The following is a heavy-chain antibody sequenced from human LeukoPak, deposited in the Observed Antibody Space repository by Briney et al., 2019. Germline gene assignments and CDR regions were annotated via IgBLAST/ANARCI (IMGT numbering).Heavy chain of an antibody. Sequence: SVKVSCKASGGTFSSYAISWVRQAPGQGLEWMGGIIPIFGTVNYAYQFQGRVTITADESTSAVYMELSSLRSEDMAVYYCARRSTYCSSTSCYPTYYFDYWGQGTLVTVSS. CDR1: GGTFSSYA. CDR2: IIPIFGTV. J-gene: IGHJ4*02. CDR3: ARRSTYCSSTSCYPTYYFDY. V-gene: IGHV1-69*01. D-gene: IGHD2-2*01.